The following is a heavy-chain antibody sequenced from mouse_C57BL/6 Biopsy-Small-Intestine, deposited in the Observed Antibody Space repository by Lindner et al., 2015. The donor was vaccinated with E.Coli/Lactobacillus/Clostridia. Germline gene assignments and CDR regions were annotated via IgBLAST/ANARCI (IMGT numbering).Heavy chain of an antibody. CDR2: INPNRGDT. CDR1: GYTFTDYF. Sequence: SVKVSCKTSGYTFTDYFLHWVRQAPGQGLEWMGRINPNRGDTNYAQNFQDRVTMTRDMSINTAFMDLTSLTSDDTAVYYCARFYYDTTGYYYFDSWGQGTLVTVSS. CDR3: ARFYYDTTGYYYFDS. D-gene: IGHD2-4*01. J-gene: IGHJ2*01. V-gene: IGHV1S14*01.